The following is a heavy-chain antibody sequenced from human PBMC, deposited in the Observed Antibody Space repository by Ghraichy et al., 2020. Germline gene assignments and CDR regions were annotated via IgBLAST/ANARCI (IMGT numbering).Heavy chain of an antibody. CDR2: ISYSGST. Sequence: SETLSLTCSVSGGSISTTTSYWGWIRQPPGTGLEWIGGISYSGSTFYSPPLKSRLTISVDTSKNQFSLKLSSVTAADTAVYYCARLPVAITGLHGFDIWGQGTMVTASS. D-gene: IGHD1-20*01. V-gene: IGHV4-39*01. CDR3: ARLPVAITGLHGFDI. J-gene: IGHJ3*02. CDR1: GGSISTTTSY.